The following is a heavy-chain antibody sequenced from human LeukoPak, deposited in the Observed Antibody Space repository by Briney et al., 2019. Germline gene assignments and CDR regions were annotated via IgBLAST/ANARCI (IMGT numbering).Heavy chain of an antibody. CDR1: GYTFASYG. D-gene: IGHD3-22*01. CDR2: ISAYNGNT. J-gene: IGHJ6*02. Sequence: ASVKGSCKASGYTFASYGISWVRQAPGQGLEWMGWISAYNGNTNYAQKLQGRVTMTTDTATSTAYMELRSLRSDDTAVYYCARDGRTHSSGYLQYYYYYGMDVWGQGTTVTVSS. V-gene: IGHV1-18*01. CDR3: ARDGRTHSSGYLQYYYYYGMDV.